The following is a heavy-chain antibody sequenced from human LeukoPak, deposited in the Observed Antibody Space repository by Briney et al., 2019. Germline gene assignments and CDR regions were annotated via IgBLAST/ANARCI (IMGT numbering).Heavy chain of an antibody. CDR1: GGSISGYY. CDR2: IYYTGTT. J-gene: IGHJ4*02. D-gene: IGHD4-23*01. CDR3: ARHTSYGGNSAFGD. V-gene: IGHV4-59*08. Sequence: PSETLSLTCTVSGGSISGYYWSWIRQPPGKGLEWIGYIYYTGTTNFNPSLKSRVTMSVDTSKNHFSLKLYSVTAADTAVYYCARHTSYGGNSAFGDWGQGTLVTVSS.